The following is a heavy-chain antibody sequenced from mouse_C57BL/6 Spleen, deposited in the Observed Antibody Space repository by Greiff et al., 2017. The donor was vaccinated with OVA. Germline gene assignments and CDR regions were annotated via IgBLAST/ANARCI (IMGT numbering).Heavy chain of an antibody. D-gene: IGHD2-4*01. V-gene: IGHV1-26*01. CDR1: GYTFTDYY. CDR2: INPNNGGT. CDR3: ARGGDYDAGAWFAY. Sequence: EVQLQQSGPELVKPGASVKISCKASGYTFTDYYMNWVKQSHGKSLEWIGDINPNNGGTSYNQKFKGKATLTVDKSSSTAYMELRSLTSEDSAVYYCARGGDYDAGAWFAYWGQGTLVTVSA. J-gene: IGHJ3*01.